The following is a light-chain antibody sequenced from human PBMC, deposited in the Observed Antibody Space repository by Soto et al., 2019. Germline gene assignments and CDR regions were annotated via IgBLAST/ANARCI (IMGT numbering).Light chain of an antibody. Sequence: DIQLTQSPSSLSASVGDRVTITCRASQGISSNLPWYQQKPGKAPNLLIYAASTLTSGVPSGFSGSGSGTDFTLTISSLEPEDFATYYCQQLISYPFTFGPGTKVDIK. V-gene: IGKV1-9*01. CDR2: AAS. CDR1: QGISSN. J-gene: IGKJ3*01. CDR3: QQLISYPFT.